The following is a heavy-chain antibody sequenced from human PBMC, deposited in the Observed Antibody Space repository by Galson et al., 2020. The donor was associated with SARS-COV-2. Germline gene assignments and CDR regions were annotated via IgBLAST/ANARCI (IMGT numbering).Heavy chain of an antibody. CDR3: ARGHRGVVPSPVLGLGPYYSYYYMDV. D-gene: IGHD3-10*01. CDR1: GGSFSGYS. V-gene: IGHV4-34*01. Sequence: SGTLSLTCAVYGGSFSGYSWTWIRQPPGKGLEWIGEINIGGNTNYSPSLRSRVTVSVDTSKNQFSLNLRSVTAADTALYYCARGHRGVVPSPVLGLGPYYSYYYMDVWDKGTTVTVSS. J-gene: IGHJ6*03. CDR2: INIGGNT.